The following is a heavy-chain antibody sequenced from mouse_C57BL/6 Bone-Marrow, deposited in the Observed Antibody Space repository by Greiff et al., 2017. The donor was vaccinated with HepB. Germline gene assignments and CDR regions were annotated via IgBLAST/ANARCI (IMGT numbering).Heavy chain of an antibody. CDR3: ARYYYGSSYY. V-gene: IGHV1-69*01. CDR1: GYTFTSYW. D-gene: IGHD1-1*01. CDR2: IDPSDSYT. Sequence: QVQLKQPGAELVMPGASVKLSCKASGYTFTSYWMHWVKQRPGQGLEWIGEIDPSDSYTNYNQKFKGKSTLTVDKSSSTAYMQLSSLTSEDSAVYYCARYYYGSSYYWGQGTTLTVSS. J-gene: IGHJ2*01.